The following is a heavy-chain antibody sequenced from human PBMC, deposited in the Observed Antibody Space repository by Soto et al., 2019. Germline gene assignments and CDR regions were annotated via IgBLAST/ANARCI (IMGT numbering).Heavy chain of an antibody. V-gene: IGHV3-21*06. Sequence: NPGWSLTLSCESSTVTFSRDCMNWVRQAPGKVLEWVSSISSATNYIYSGDSMKGRFTISRDNAKNSLYLEMNSLRAEDKAVYYCARESEDLTSNFDYWGQGTLGTVSS. CDR3: ARESEDLTSNFDY. J-gene: IGHJ4*02. CDR2: ISSATNYI. CDR1: TVTFSRDC.